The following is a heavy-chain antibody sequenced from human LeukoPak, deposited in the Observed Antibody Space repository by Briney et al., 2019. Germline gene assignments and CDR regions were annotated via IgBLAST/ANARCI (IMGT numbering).Heavy chain of an antibody. CDR1: GASIISGSYY. CDR2: IYTRGGIT. V-gene: IGHV4-61*02. CDR3: ARDRVTGWFDP. Sequence: PSETLSLPCTVSGASIISGSYYWTWIRQPAGKELGWIGRIYTRGGITQDNPSLKSRITLSLDTSKNQFSLNLTSVTAADTAVYYCARDRVTGWFDPWGQGTLVTVSS. J-gene: IGHJ5*02. D-gene: IGHD2-8*02.